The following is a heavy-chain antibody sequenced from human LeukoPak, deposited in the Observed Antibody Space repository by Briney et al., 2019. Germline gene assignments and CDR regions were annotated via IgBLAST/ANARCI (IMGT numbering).Heavy chain of an antibody. CDR2: IRNDGSIK. D-gene: IGHD5-12*01. V-gene: IGHV3-30*02. CDR1: GFTFSSYG. CDR3: AKDREYSGYELDY. Sequence: GGSLRLSCAASGFTFSSYGMHWVRQAPGKGLEWVAFIRNDGSIKYYADSVNGRFTISMDNSKNTLYLQMNSQRAEDTAVYYCAKDREYSGYELDYWGQGTLFTVSS. J-gene: IGHJ4*02.